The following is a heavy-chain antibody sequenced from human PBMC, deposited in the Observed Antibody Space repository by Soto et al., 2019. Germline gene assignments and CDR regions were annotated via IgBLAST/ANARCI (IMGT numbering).Heavy chain of an antibody. D-gene: IGHD6-6*01. CDR2: MNPNSGNT. Sequence: ASVKVSCKASGYTFTIYYINWVRQATGQGLEWMGWMNPNSGNTGYAQKFQGRVTMTRNTSISTVYMELSSLRSEDTAVYYCARVTPYSSSLAFVYWGQGTLVTVSS. CDR1: GYTFTIYY. V-gene: IGHV1-8*01. J-gene: IGHJ4*02. CDR3: ARVTPYSSSLAFVY.